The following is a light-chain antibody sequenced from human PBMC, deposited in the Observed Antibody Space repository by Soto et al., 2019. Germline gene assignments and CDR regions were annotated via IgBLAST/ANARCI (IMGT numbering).Light chain of an antibody. V-gene: IGKV3-20*01. Sequence: EIVMTQSPGTLSLSPGETATLSCRASQSVSSNYVAWFHQKPGQAPRLLIYGASSRATGVPDRFSASGSGTDFTLTISRLEPEDFAVYYCQQYNYSPWTYGQGTKVDIK. CDR3: QQYNYSPWT. J-gene: IGKJ1*01. CDR1: QSVSSNY. CDR2: GAS.